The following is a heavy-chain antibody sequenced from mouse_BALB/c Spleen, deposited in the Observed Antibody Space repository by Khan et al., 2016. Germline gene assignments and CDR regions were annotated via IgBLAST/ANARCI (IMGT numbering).Heavy chain of an antibody. CDR1: GFNIKDTY. CDR3: SRCPYGYDVGFAY. V-gene: IGHV14-3*02. Sequence: VQLQQSGAELVKPGASVKLSCTASGFNIKDTYMHWVKQRPEQGLEWIGRIDPANGNTKYDPKFQGKATITADTSSNTAYLQLSSLTSEDTAVYCGSRCPYGYDVGFAYWGQGTLVTVSA. CDR2: IDPANGNT. J-gene: IGHJ3*01. D-gene: IGHD2-2*01.